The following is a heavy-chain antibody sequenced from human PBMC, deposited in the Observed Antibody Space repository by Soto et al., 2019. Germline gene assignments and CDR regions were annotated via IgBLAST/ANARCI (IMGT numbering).Heavy chain of an antibody. CDR3: ARGTRYYDFFSGYYSAGGVDY. CDR2: ISGSGGSTT. J-gene: IGHJ4*02. V-gene: IGHV3-23*01. CDR1: GFTFSSYA. D-gene: IGHD3-3*01. Sequence: EVQLLESGGGLVQPGGSLRLSCAASGFTFSSYAMSWVRQAPGKGLEWVSAISGSGGSTTYYADSVKGRFTISRDNSKNTVFMHMNSLRAEDTAVYYCARGTRYYDFFSGYYSAGGVDYWGRGTLVTVSS.